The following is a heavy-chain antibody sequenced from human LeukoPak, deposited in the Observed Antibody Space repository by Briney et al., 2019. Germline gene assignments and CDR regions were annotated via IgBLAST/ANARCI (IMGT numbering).Heavy chain of an antibody. J-gene: IGHJ4*02. Sequence: ASVKVSCKASGGTFSSYAISWVRQAPGQGLEWMGGIIPIFGTANYAQKFQGRVTITADESTSTAYMELSSLRSEDTAVYYCARSTYYYDSSGYYYDRYFDYWGQGTLVTVSS. CDR2: IIPIFGTA. D-gene: IGHD3-22*01. CDR3: ARSTYYYDSSGYYYDRYFDY. V-gene: IGHV1-69*13. CDR1: GGTFSSYA.